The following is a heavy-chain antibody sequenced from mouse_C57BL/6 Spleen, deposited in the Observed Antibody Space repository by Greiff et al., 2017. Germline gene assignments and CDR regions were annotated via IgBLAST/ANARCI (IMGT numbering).Heavy chain of an antibody. CDR1: GYSITSGYY. V-gene: IGHV3-6*01. Sequence: ESGPGLVKPSQSLSLTCSVTGYSITSGYYWNWIRQFPGNKLEWMGYISYDGSNNYNPSLKNRISITRDPSKNQFFLKLNSVTTEDTATYYCAREGLYYAMDYWGQGTSVTVSS. CDR2: ISYDGSN. J-gene: IGHJ4*01. CDR3: AREGLYYAMDY.